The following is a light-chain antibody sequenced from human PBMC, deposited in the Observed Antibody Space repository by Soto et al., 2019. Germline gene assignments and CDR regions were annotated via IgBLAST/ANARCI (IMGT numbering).Light chain of an antibody. Sequence: ESVFTQSPATLSLSPGERATLSCRASQNVSGYLAWYQQKPGQAPRLLIYDASNRATGIPARFSGSGSGTDFTLTISSLEPEDFAVYYCQQRSNWPSFGQGTKVDI. CDR3: QQRSNWPS. V-gene: IGKV3-11*01. CDR2: DAS. J-gene: IGKJ1*01. CDR1: QNVSGY.